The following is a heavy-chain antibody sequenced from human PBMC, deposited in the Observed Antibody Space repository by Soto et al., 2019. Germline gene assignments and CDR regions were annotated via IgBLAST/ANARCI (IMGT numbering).Heavy chain of an antibody. CDR3: ARHCSSTSCYNSWFDP. CDR2: IYPGDSDT. CDR1: GYSFTIYW. D-gene: IGHD2-2*02. J-gene: IGHJ5*02. Sequence: PGESLKISCKGSGYSFTIYWIGWVRQMPGKGLEWMGIIYPGDSDTRYSPSFQGQVTISADKSISTAYLQWSSLKASDTAMYYCARHCSSTSCYNSWFDPWGQGTLVTVSS. V-gene: IGHV5-51*01.